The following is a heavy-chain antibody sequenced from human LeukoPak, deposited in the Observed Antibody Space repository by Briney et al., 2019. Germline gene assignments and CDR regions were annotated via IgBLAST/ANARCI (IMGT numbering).Heavy chain of an antibody. CDR2: VLHTGST. V-gene: IGHV4-34*12. CDR3: ARGPAAVHP. CDR1: GYSLTNHY. Sequence: SETLSLTCAVHGYSLTNHYRIWIRQPPGKGLEWIAEVLHTGSTNCNPSFKSRVTVSVDTSKNQFFLNLTSVTAADTAVYYCARGPAAVHPWGRGILVTVSS. J-gene: IGHJ5*02. D-gene: IGHD6-13*01.